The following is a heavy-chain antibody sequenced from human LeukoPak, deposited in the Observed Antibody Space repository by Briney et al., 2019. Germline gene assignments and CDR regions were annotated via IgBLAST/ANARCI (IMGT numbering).Heavy chain of an antibody. Sequence: PSETLSLTCTVSGGSISSYYWSWIRQPAGKGLEWIGRIYTSGSTNYNPSLKSRVTMSVDTSKNQFSLKLSSVTAADTAVYYCARLIVATTESFDAFDIWGQGTMVTVSS. CDR1: GGSISSYY. V-gene: IGHV4-4*07. CDR2: IYTSGST. J-gene: IGHJ3*02. CDR3: ARLIVATTESFDAFDI. D-gene: IGHD5-12*01.